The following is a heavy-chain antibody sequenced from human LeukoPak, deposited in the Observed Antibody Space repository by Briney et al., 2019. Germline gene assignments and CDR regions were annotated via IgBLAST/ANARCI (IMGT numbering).Heavy chain of an antibody. CDR1: GFTFSSYW. V-gene: IGHV3-74*01. CDR2: INMDGFSI. D-gene: IGHD3-22*01. J-gene: IGHJ4*02. CDR3: ARDGPYYDSSGYLNY. Sequence: GGSLRLSCAASGFTFSSYWMYWVRQAPGKGLVWVSRINMDGFSISYADSVKGRFTISRDNAKNTLYLQMNSLRAEDTAVYYCARDGPYYDSSGYLNYWGQGTLVTVSS.